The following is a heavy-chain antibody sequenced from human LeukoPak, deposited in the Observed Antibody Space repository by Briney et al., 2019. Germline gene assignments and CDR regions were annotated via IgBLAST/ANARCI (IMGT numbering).Heavy chain of an antibody. CDR1: GFNLTNYA. Sequence: GGSLRLSCAASGFNLTNYAMHWVRQAPGKGLEWVTLISYSGDNKYYADSVKGRFTISRDNSKNTLYLQMNSLRAEDTAVYYCAKEVQPQLVFFDYWGQGTLVTVSS. J-gene: IGHJ4*02. D-gene: IGHD6-13*01. CDR2: ISYSGDNK. CDR3: AKEVQPQLVFFDY. V-gene: IGHV3-30*04.